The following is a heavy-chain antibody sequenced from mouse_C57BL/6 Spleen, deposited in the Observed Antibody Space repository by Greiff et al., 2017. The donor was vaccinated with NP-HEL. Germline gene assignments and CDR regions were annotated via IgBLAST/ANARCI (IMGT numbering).Heavy chain of an antibody. J-gene: IGHJ4*01. CDR2: IDPETGGT. V-gene: IGHV1-15*01. CDR3: VHPQFITRMDY. Sequence: QVQLQQSGAELVRPGASVTLSCKASGYTFTDYEMHWVKQTPVHDLEWIGAIDPETGGTAYNQKFKGKAILTADKSSSTAYMELRSLTSEDSAVYYCVHPQFITRMDYWGQGTSVTVSS. CDR1: GYTFTDYE. D-gene: IGHD1-1*01.